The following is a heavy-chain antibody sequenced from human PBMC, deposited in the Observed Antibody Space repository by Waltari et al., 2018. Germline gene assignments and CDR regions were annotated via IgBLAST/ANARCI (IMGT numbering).Heavy chain of an antibody. Sequence: QLHLQESGPGLLKPSETLSLTCAVSGYSISGGDFWGWIRQPPGKGLEWIGIIYPGGDTYFHPSLKSRVTISVDKSKNQYSLNLRSMTAADTAVYYCARRGRLSSYFFDYWGQGTLVTVSS. V-gene: IGHV4-38-2*01. J-gene: IGHJ4*02. CDR1: GYSISGGDF. D-gene: IGHD2-15*01. CDR3: ARRGRLSSYFFDY. CDR2: IYPGGDT.